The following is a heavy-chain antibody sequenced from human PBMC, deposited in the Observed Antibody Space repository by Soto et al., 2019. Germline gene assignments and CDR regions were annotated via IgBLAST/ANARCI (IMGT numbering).Heavy chain of an antibody. V-gene: IGHV4-59*01. CDR2: ISHSGNT. J-gene: IGHJ4*02. CDR3: ARAHAPTLPFDY. D-gene: IGHD2-15*01. Sequence: QVQLQESGPGLVKPSETLSLTCTISGGSMRNVYWSWIRQPPGKGLEWIGFISHSGNTKYNPSLKSRVTMSMDTSNNQFSRSLKSVTAADTAVYFCARAHAPTLPFDYWGQGTLVTVSS. CDR1: GGSMRNVY.